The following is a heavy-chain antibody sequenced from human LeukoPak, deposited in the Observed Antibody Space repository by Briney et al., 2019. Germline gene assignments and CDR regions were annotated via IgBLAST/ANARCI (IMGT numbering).Heavy chain of an antibody. D-gene: IGHD6-13*01. CDR3: TRARGAAGDY. CDR2: IRSKASGGTT. CDR1: GYFFPNAW. V-gene: IGHV3-49*04. J-gene: IGHJ4*02. Sequence: PGGSLRLSCTISGYFFPNAWLNWVRQAPGKGLEWVGFIRSKASGGTTEYAASVKGRFTITRDDSESIAYLQMNSLKTEDTAVYFCTRARGAAGDYWGQGTLVTVSS.